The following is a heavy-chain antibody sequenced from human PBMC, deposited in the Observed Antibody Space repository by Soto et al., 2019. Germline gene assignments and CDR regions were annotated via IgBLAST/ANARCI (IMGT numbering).Heavy chain of an antibody. CDR2: IIRIFGTP. J-gene: IGHJ6*02. V-gene: IGHV1-69*12. CDR3: ARQGSNEYYYYGMDV. CDR1: GGTFSSYA. Sequence: QVQLVQSGAEVKKPGSSVKVSCKASGGTFSSYAINWVRQAPGQGLEWMGGIIRIFGTPDYAQRFQGRVTITADESTSTAYMELSSLISEDTAVYYFARQGSNEYYYYGMDVWGQGTTVTVSS. D-gene: IGHD3-10*01.